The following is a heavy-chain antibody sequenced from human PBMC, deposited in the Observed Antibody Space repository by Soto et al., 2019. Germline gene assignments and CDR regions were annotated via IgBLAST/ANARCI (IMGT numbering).Heavy chain of an antibody. V-gene: IGHV4-4*02. J-gene: IGHJ4*02. Sequence: QVQLQESGPGLVKPSGTLSLTCAVSSGSISSSYWWSWVRQPPGKGLEWIGEISHSGSTNYNPSLKSRVTILVDISKNHFSLKLNSVTAADTAVYFCARGSLVPIHIVDVVHWGRGTLVIVSS. CDR1: SGSISSSYW. D-gene: IGHD3-16*02. CDR2: ISHSGST. CDR3: ARGSLVPIHIVDVVH.